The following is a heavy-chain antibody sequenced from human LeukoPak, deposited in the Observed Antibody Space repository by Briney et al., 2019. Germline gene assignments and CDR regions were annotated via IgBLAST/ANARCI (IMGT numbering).Heavy chain of an antibody. CDR2: ITSDVSST. V-gene: IGHV3-74*01. J-gene: IGHJ4*02. CDR1: GFTFSSYW. Sequence: PGGSLRLSCAASGFTFSSYWMHWVRQAPGEGLVWVSRITSDVSSTSYADSVKGRFTISRDNAKNTLYLQMNSLRAEDTAVYYCARATSTGWYVNTVHWGQGTLVTVSS. CDR3: ARATSTGWYVNTVH. D-gene: IGHD6-19*01.